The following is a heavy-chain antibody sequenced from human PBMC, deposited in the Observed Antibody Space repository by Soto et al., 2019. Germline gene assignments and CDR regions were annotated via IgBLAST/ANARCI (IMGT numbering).Heavy chain of an antibody. CDR2: IYHSGST. V-gene: IGHV4-4*02. D-gene: IGHD2-15*01. Sequence: SETLSLTCAVSSGSISSSNWWSWVRQPPGKGLEWIGEIYHSGSTNYNPSLKSRVTISVDKSKNQFSLKLSSVTAADTAVYYCARVGEVVVVVADTPRVGYMDVWGKGTTVTVSS. CDR3: ARVGEVVVVVADTPRVGYMDV. CDR1: SGSISSSNW. J-gene: IGHJ6*03.